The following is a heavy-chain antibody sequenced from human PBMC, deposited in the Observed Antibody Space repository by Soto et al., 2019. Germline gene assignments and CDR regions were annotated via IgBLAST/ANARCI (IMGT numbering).Heavy chain of an antibody. CDR3: ARTKWGTGDFDY. CDR1: GYTFTSYD. D-gene: IGHD7-27*01. V-gene: IGHV1-8*01. CDR2: MTPNSGNT. J-gene: IGHJ4*01. Sequence: QVQLVQSGAEVKKPGASVKVSCKASGYTFTSYDINWMRQATGQGLEWLGWMTPNSGNTGYAQKFQGRVTMTRDTSTSTAYMELSSVTHDDTAVYYCARTKWGTGDFDYWCHGTLVTVSS.